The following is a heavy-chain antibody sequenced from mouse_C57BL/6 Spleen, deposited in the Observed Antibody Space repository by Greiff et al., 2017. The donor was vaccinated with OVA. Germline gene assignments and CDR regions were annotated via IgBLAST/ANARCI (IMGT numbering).Heavy chain of an antibody. V-gene: IGHV1-7*01. Sequence: QVQLKQSGAELAKPGASVKLSCKASGYTFTSYWMHWVKQRPGQGLEWIGYINPSSGYTKYNQKFKDKATLTADKSSITAYMQLSSLTYEDSAVYYCARLYDGYYDYWGQGTTLTVSS. D-gene: IGHD2-3*01. CDR2: INPSSGYT. J-gene: IGHJ2*01. CDR1: GYTFTSYW. CDR3: ARLYDGYYDY.